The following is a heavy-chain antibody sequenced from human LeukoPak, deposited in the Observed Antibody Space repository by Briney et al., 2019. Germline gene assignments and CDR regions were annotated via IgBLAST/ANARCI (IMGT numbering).Heavy chain of an antibody. CDR3: AREGYSGSYFEY. J-gene: IGHJ4*02. Sequence: GGSLRLSCAASGFTFSSYWMHWVRQAPGKGLVWVSRINGDGRSTSYADSVKGRFTISRDNAKNTLYLQLNSLRAEDTAVYYCAREGYSGSYFEYWGQGTLVTVSS. CDR1: GFTFSSYW. D-gene: IGHD1-26*01. V-gene: IGHV3-74*01. CDR2: INGDGRST.